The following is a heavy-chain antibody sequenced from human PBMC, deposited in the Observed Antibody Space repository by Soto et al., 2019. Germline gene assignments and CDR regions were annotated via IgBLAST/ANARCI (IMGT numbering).Heavy chain of an antibody. V-gene: IGHV4-30-4*01. CDR1: GVSLNTADTW. D-gene: IGHD1-1*01. J-gene: IGHJ6*02. CDR2: YHSGGST. Sequence: QVQLQESGSGLVKPSQSLSLTCTVSGVSLNTADTWWSWIRQSPGKGLEFIGYYHSGGSTYYDASLSSRVIRSADTSNSQFSLKLSSVTVADTAVYFCVRSRQMESGNDYGLDVWGQGTTVTVSS. CDR3: VRSRQMESGNDYGLDV.